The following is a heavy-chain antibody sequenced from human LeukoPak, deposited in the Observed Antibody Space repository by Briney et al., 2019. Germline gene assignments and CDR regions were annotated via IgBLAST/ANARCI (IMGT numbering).Heavy chain of an antibody. V-gene: IGHV3-7*05. CDR2: IKQDGSEK. CDR1: GFTFSSHW. Sequence: PGGSLRLSCAASGFTFSSHWMHWVRQAPGKGLEWVANIKQDGSEKYYVDSVKGRFTISRDNAKNSLYLQMNSLEAEDTAVYYCARRGTSSSWAHFDYWGQGTLVTVSS. J-gene: IGHJ4*02. D-gene: IGHD6-13*01. CDR3: ARRGTSSSWAHFDY.